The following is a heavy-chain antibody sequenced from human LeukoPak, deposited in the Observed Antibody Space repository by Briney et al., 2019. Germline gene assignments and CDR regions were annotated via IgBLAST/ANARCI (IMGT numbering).Heavy chain of an antibody. D-gene: IGHD6-19*01. V-gene: IGHV4-4*07. CDR3: ARKGISAVAGAFDI. Sequence: SETLSLTCTVSGGSINSYYWSWIRQPAGKGLEWIGRIYTSGDTNYNPSLKSRVTFSVDTSKNQFSLRLTPVTAADTAVYYCARKGISAVAGAFDIWAQGPRVTVLS. CDR1: GGSINSYY. CDR2: IYTSGDT. J-gene: IGHJ3*02.